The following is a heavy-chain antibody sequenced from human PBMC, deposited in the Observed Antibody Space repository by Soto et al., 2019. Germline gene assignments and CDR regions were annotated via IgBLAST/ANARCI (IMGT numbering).Heavy chain of an antibody. D-gene: IGHD2-8*02. J-gene: IGHJ4*01. CDR3: ARGLYHKYCHDY. Sequence: EVQLVESGGGLVQTGGSLRLSCAASGFTFNNYWMHWVRQAPGKGLVWVSRINGDGGTTNYADPAKVRFTISRDTAQSTLYLQLNSLRAEDTAVYFCARGLYHKYCHDYWGHGTLVTVS. CDR1: GFTFNNYW. CDR2: INGDGGTT. V-gene: IGHV3-74*01.